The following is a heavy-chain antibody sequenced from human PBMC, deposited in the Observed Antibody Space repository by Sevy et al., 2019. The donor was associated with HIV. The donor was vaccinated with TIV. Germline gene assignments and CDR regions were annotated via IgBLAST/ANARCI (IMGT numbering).Heavy chain of an antibody. CDR1: GGSFSSYY. D-gene: IGHD3-10*01. V-gene: IGHV4-59*01. J-gene: IGHJ4*01. Sequence: SETLSLTCTVSGGSFSSYYWSWIRQPPGKGLEWIGYIYYNGSTNSNPSLKSRVTISAHTSKNQFSLKLNSVTAADTAVDYCARGKVLFDYWVPGTLFTVSS. CDR3: ARGKVLFDY. CDR2: IYYNGST.